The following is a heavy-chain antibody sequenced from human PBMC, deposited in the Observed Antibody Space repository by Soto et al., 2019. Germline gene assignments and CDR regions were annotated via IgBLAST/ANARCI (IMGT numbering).Heavy chain of an antibody. Sequence: GGSLRLSCAASGVTFISYGIHCFRHSPFKWREWVAVIPHDGTNKYYGDSVKGRFTISRDDSKNTLYLQMNSLRAEDTAVYYCAKNKFCSSTSCHYYGMDVWGQGTTVTVSS. J-gene: IGHJ6*02. CDR1: GVTFISYG. V-gene: IGHV3-30*02. CDR2: IPHDGTNK. CDR3: AKNKFCSSTSCHYYGMDV. D-gene: IGHD2-2*01.